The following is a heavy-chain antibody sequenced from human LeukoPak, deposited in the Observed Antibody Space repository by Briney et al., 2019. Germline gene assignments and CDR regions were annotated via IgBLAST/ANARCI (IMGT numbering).Heavy chain of an antibody. CDR3: ARAGYSSSWPYYYYYYGMDV. CDR1: GYTFTSYV. CDR2: MNPNSGNT. D-gene: IGHD6-13*01. Sequence: ASVKVSCKASGYTFTSYVINWVRQATGQGLEWMGWMNPNSGNTGYAQKFQGRVTMTRNTSISTAYMELSSLRPEDTAVYYCARAGYSSSWPYYYYYYGMDVWGQGTTVTVSS. V-gene: IGHV1-8*01. J-gene: IGHJ6*02.